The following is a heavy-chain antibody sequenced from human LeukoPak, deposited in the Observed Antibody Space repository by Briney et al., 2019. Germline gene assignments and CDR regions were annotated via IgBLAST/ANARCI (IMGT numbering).Heavy chain of an antibody. CDR2: IGSGSTYT. CDR3: ARDPRGYCTSAACYGDAFDI. D-gene: IGHD2-2*01. Sequence: VGSLRLSCAASGFTVSSNYMSWVRQAPGKGLEWVSSIGSGSTYTYYGDSVKGRFSMSRDNAKNSVYLQMYSLRAEDTAVYYCARDPRGYCTSAACYGDAFDIWGQGTMVTVSS. J-gene: IGHJ3*02. V-gene: IGHV3-21*01. CDR1: GFTVSSNY.